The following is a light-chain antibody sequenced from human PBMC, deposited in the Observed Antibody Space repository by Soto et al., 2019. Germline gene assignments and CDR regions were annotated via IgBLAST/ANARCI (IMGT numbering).Light chain of an antibody. CDR2: DAS. CDR3: QQYNNWPRIT. CDR1: QSVRNN. J-gene: IGKJ5*01. Sequence: EIVLTQSPATLSLFPGERATLSCRASQSVRNNYLAWYQQKPGQAPGLLIYDASSRATGIPDRFSGSGSGTEFTLTISSLQSEDFAVYYCQQYNNWPRITFGQGTRLEIK. V-gene: IGKV3D-15*01.